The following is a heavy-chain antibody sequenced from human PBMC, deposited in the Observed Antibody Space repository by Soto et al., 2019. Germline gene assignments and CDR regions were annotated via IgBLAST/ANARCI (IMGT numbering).Heavy chain of an antibody. CDR3: AREGYCSGGSCSNDAFDI. CDR2: INAGNGNT. V-gene: IGHV1-3*01. J-gene: IGHJ3*02. D-gene: IGHD2-15*01. Sequence: QVQLVQSGAEVKKPGASVKVSCKASGYTFTSYAMHWVRQAPGQRLEWMGWINAGNGNTKYSQKFQGRVTITRDTSASTAYMELSSLRSEDTAVYYCAREGYCSGGSCSNDAFDIWGQGTMVTVSS. CDR1: GYTFTSYA.